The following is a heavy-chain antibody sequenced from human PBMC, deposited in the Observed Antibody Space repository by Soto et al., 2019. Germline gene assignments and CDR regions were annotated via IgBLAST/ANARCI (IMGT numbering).Heavy chain of an antibody. V-gene: IGHV4-59*01. CDR1: GGSMRSYF. D-gene: IGHD6-13*01. CDR2: IHYSGTT. J-gene: IGHJ4*02. Sequence: SETLSLTCTVSGGSMRSYFWTWIRQPPGKGLEWIGYIHYSGTTSFFPSYNPSLRSRVTISEDTSKNQFSLKLLSVTTADTAVYFCAAGEASSRNLAPYYLDFWGQGTLVTV. CDR3: AAGEASSRNLAPYYLDF.